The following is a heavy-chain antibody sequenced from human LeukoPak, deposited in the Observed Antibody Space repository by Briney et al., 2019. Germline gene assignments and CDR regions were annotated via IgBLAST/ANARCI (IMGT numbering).Heavy chain of an antibody. CDR2: ISYDGSNK. J-gene: IGHJ4*02. Sequence: GRSLRLSCAASGFTFSSYAMHWVRQAPGRGLEWVAVISYDGSNKYYADSVKGRFTISRDNSKNTLYLQMNSLRAEDTAVYYCAKDLQVTPDYWGQGTLVTVSS. V-gene: IGHV3-30*01. D-gene: IGHD2-21*02. CDR1: GFTFSSYA. CDR3: AKDLQVTPDY.